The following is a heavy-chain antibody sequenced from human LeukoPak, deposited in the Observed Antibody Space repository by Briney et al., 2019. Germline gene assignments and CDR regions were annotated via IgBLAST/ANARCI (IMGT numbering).Heavy chain of an antibody. J-gene: IGHJ4*02. CDR2: ISSSSSYI. V-gene: IGHV3-21*01. D-gene: IGHD3-22*01. CDR1: GFTFSSYS. CDR3: ARDYYDSSGYPGYFDY. Sequence: GGSLRLSCAASGFTFSSYSMNWVRQAPGKWLEWVSSISSSSSYIYYADSVKGRFTIYRDNAKNSLYLQMNSLRAEDTAVYYCARDYYDSSGYPGYFDYWGQGTLVTVSS.